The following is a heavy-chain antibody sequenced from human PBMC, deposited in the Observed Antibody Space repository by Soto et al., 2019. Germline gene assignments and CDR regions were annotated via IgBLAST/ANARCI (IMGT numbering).Heavy chain of an antibody. CDR3: AREGYSSSWAFDY. V-gene: IGHV1-2*04. Sequence: ASVKVSCKASGYTFTGYYMHCVRQAPGQGLEWMGWINPNSGGTNYAQKFQGWVTMTRDTSISSAYMELSRLRSDDTAVYYCAREGYSSSWAFDYWGQGTLVTVSS. D-gene: IGHD6-13*01. CDR1: GYTFTGYY. CDR2: INPNSGGT. J-gene: IGHJ4*02.